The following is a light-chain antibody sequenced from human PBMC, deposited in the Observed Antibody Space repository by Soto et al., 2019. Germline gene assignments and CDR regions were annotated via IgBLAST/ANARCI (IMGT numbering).Light chain of an antibody. CDR3: QQYASSVT. Sequence: EIVLTQSPGSLSLSPGERATLSCRASQSFSSTFFAWYQKKPGQAPRLLIYGASSRATGIPDRFSGSGSGTDFALTISRLEPEDFAVYYCQQYASSVTFGQGTKVEI. CDR1: QSFSSTF. V-gene: IGKV3-20*01. CDR2: GAS. J-gene: IGKJ1*01.